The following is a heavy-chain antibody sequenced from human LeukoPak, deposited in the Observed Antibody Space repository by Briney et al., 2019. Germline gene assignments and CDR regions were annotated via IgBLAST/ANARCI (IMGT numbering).Heavy chain of an antibody. CDR1: GFTVSTYY. CDR2: IYSGGSA. Sequence: GGSLRLSCAASGFTVSTYYMTWVRQAPGKGLECVSVIYSGGSAYYADSVKGRFTVSRDNSKNTLYLQMNSLRAEDTAMYYCARGLGYCTSTTCLLPFDYWGRGTLVTVSS. CDR3: ARGLGYCTSTTCLLPFDY. V-gene: IGHV3-53*01. J-gene: IGHJ4*02. D-gene: IGHD2-2*01.